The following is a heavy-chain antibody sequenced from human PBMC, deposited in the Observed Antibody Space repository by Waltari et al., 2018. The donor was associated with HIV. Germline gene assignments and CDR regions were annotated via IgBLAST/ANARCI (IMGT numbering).Heavy chain of an antibody. Sequence: EVQLVQSGAEVKKPGESLKISCKGSGYSFTSYWIGWVRQMPGKGLEWLGIISPGDSDTRYRPSFQGQVTISADKSISTGYLQWSSLKASETAMYYCARTRITMVRGVMAYYYGMDVWGQGTTVTVSS. CDR2: ISPGDSDT. CDR1: GYSFTSYW. J-gene: IGHJ6*02. D-gene: IGHD3-10*01. V-gene: IGHV5-51*03. CDR3: ARTRITMVRGVMAYYYGMDV.